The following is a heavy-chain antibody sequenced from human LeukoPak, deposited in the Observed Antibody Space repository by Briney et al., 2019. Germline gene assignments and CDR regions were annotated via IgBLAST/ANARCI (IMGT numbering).Heavy chain of an antibody. CDR3: ATEKASGEFDY. D-gene: IGHD4-17*01. CDR1: GYTFTSNG. J-gene: IGHJ4*02. CDR2: ISAYNGHT. Sequence: ASLKVSCTASGYTFTSNGISWGGQAPGQGLEWMGWISAYNGHTNFAQKLQGRVTMTTDTSTSTAYMELRSLRSDDTAVYYCATEKASGEFDYWGQGTLVTVSS. V-gene: IGHV1-18*01.